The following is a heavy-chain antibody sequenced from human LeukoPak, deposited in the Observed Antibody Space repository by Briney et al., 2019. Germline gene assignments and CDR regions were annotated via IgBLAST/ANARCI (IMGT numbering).Heavy chain of an antibody. Sequence: PGGSLRLSCAASGFTFSSYGMHWVRQAPGQGLEWMGWINPNSGGTNYAQKFQGRVTMTRDTSISTAYMELSRLRSDDTAVYYCARGYSSGWYGGYFDYWGQGTLVTVSS. CDR1: GFTFSSYG. D-gene: IGHD6-19*01. J-gene: IGHJ4*02. V-gene: IGHV1-2*02. CDR2: INPNSGGT. CDR3: ARGYSSGWYGGYFDY.